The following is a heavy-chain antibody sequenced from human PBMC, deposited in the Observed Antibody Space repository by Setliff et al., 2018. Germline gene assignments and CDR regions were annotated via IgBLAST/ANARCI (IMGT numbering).Heavy chain of an antibody. D-gene: IGHD2-2*01. V-gene: IGHV4-34*01. CDR3: ARGVYCSSTSCSPGLNWFDP. CDR1: GGSFSGYY. Sequence: SETLSLTFAVYGGSFSGYYWSWIRQPPGKGLEWIGEINHSGSTNYNPSLKSRVTISVDTSKNQFSLKLSSVTAADTAVYYCARGVYCSSTSCSPGLNWFDPWGQGTLVTVSS. CDR2: INHSGST. J-gene: IGHJ5*02.